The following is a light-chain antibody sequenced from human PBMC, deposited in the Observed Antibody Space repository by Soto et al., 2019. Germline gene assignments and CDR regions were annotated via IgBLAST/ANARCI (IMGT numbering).Light chain of an antibody. CDR2: GAS. CDR3: QQAFS. CDR1: QTVSKYY. J-gene: IGKJ4*01. V-gene: IGKV3D-7*01. Sequence: TVLPQSPATLSLSTGERDTLSCRASQTVSKYYLSWYQQKPGQAPRLLIYGASTRATGIPARFSGSGSGTDFTLTIASLQLEDFAVYYCQQAFSFGGGTKVDIK.